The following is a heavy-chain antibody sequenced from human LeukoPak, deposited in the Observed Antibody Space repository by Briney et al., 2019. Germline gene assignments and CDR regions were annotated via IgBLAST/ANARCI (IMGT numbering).Heavy chain of an antibody. Sequence: SVKVSCKASGGTFSSYAISWVRQAPGQGLEWMGRIIPIFGTANYAQKFQGRVTITTDESTSTAYMELSSLRSEDTAVYYCARDRYYDSSGYYFDYWGQGTLVTVSS. V-gene: IGHV1-69*05. J-gene: IGHJ4*02. CDR3: ARDRYYDSSGYYFDY. D-gene: IGHD3-22*01. CDR2: IIPIFGTA. CDR1: GGTFSSYA.